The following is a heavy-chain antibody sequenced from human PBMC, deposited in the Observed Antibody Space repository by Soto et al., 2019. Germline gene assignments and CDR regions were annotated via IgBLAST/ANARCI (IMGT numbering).Heavy chain of an antibody. J-gene: IGHJ4*02. Sequence: QVQLVQSGAEVKKPGASVKISCKASGYTFPTYFIHWVRQAPGQGLEWMGIINPGGGSTTYTQKFQGRITMTRDTPTSIVYMELSSLRSEDTAVYYCAGQSGYDFFFPKYWGQGTLVTVSS. CDR3: AGQSGYDFFFPKY. V-gene: IGHV1-46*01. D-gene: IGHD5-12*01. CDR1: GYTFPTYF. CDR2: INPGGGST.